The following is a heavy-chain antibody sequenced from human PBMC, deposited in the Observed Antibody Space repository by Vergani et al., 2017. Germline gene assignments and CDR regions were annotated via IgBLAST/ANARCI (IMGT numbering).Heavy chain of an antibody. CDR2: ISSISSYT. CDR3: ARARYYDSSGYPNAFDI. CDR1: GFTFSDYY. Sequence: QVQLVESGGGLVKPGGSLRLSCAASGFTFSDYYMSWIRQAPGKGLEWVSYISSISSYTNYADSVKGRFTISRDNAKNSLYLQMNSLRAEDTAVYYCARARYYDSSGYPNAFDIWGQGTTVTVSS. D-gene: IGHD3-22*01. V-gene: IGHV3-11*05. J-gene: IGHJ3*02.